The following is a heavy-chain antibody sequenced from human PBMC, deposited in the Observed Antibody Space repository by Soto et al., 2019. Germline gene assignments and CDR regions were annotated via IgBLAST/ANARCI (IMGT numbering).Heavy chain of an antibody. J-gene: IGHJ5*02. CDR3: AKTKSPTWFDP. Sequence: EVQLLESGGGLVQPGGSLRLSCAASGFTFTSYSMSCVRPVPGKGLEWGSALSGRGGSTYYAGSVKGRFTISRDNSKNTLYLQMNSLRAEDTAVYYCAKTKSPTWFDPWGQGTLVTVSS. CDR1: GFTFTSYS. D-gene: IGHD2-8*01. CDR2: LSGRGGST. V-gene: IGHV3-23*01.